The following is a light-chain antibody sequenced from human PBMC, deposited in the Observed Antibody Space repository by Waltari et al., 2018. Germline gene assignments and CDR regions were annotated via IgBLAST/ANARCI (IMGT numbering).Light chain of an antibody. CDR3: SSYTSISGLNV. J-gene: IGLJ1*01. CDR2: DFT. CDR1: RRHVGGHHY. Sequence: ALTQPASATRPLGQSITISCPGPRRHVGGHHYVSWYQQHPGKAPKLMIYDFTNRPSGVSNRFSGSKSGNMASLTISGLQAEDEADYYCSSYTSISGLNVFGTGTKVTVL. V-gene: IGLV2-14*01.